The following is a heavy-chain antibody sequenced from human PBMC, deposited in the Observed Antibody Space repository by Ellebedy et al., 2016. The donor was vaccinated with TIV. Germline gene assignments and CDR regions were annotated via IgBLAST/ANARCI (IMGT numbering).Heavy chain of an antibody. CDR3: ARDGTNGAH. CDR1: GFTFRSYS. Sequence: GESLKISCEVSGFTFRSYSMNWVRQAAGKGLEGVSSISSRSSYKYYADSVKGRFTISRDNAKNSLYLQMNSLRAEDTAVYYCARDGTNGAHWGQGTLVTVSS. CDR2: ISSRSSYK. V-gene: IGHV3-21*01. D-gene: IGHD4/OR15-4a*01. J-gene: IGHJ4*02.